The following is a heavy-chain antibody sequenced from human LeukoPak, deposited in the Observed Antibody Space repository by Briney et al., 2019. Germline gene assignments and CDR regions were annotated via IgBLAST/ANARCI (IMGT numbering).Heavy chain of an antibody. V-gene: IGHV3-33*01. D-gene: IGHD2-2*01. J-gene: IGHJ4*02. CDR3: ARDDRRASIVVVPAAPDY. CDR2: IWYDGSNK. CDR1: GFTFSSYG. Sequence: GGSLRLSCAASGFTFSSYGMHWVRQAPGKGLEWVAVIWYDGSNKYYADSVKCRFTISRDNSKNTLYLQMNSLRAEDTAVYYCARDDRRASIVVVPAAPDYWGQGTLVTVSS.